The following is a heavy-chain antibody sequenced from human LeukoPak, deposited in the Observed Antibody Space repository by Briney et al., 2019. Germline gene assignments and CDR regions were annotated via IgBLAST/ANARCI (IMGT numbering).Heavy chain of an antibody. CDR3: AGAVAGTVRFDY. J-gene: IGHJ4*02. Sequence: PGGSLRLSCAASGFTFSSYGMHWVRQAPGKGLEWVAFIRYDGSNKYYADYVKGRFTISKDNSKNTPYLQMNSLRAEDTAVYYCAGAVAGTVRFDYWGQGTLVTVSS. CDR2: IRYDGSNK. V-gene: IGHV3-30*02. D-gene: IGHD6-19*01. CDR1: GFTFSSYG.